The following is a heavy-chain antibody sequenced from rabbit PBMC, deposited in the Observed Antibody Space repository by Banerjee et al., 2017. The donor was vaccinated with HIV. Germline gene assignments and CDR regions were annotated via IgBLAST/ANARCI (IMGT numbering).Heavy chain of an antibody. CDR3: ASSYAGSSYYYFNL. CDR1: GIDFSSNYD. V-gene: IGHV1S45*01. J-gene: IGHJ4*01. Sequence: QEQLVESGGGLVQPEGSLTLTCKASGIDFSSNYDMSWVRQAPGKGLELIACIYTSTGYTWYATWVNGRFTISKTSSTTVTLQMTSLTAADAATYFCASSYAGSSYYYFNLWGPGTLVTVS. D-gene: IGHD8-1*01. CDR2: IYTSTGYT.